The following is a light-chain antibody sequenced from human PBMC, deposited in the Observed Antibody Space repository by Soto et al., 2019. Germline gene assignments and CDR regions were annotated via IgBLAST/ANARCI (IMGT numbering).Light chain of an antibody. CDR1: QTISSW. CDR3: QQYKSYSPT. Sequence: DIQMTPSPSTLSGSLGDRVTITCRSSQTISSWLACYQQKPGKAPKLLIYKSSTLKSGVPSRFSGSGSETEFTLTISGLQPGDSATYYCQQYKSYSPTFGQGTKVDI. J-gene: IGKJ1*01. V-gene: IGKV1-5*03. CDR2: KSS.